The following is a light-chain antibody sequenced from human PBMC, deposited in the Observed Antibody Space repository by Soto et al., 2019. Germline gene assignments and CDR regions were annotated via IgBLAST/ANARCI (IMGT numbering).Light chain of an antibody. J-gene: IGLJ1*01. Sequence: QSVLTQPASVSGSPGQSITISCTGTSSDIGAYDYVSWYQQHPGKAPKLMIFEVSDRPSGASIRFSGSKSGNTASLTISGLLAEDEADYSCSSYTNTSTLVFGTGTKVTVL. CDR1: SSDIGAYDY. V-gene: IGLV2-14*01. CDR2: EVS. CDR3: SSYTNTSTLV.